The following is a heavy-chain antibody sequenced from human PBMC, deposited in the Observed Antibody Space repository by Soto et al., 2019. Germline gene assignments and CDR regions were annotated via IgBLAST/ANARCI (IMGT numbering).Heavy chain of an antibody. V-gene: IGHV3-30*18. CDR2: ISSDGNTR. J-gene: IGHJ4*02. D-gene: IGHD3-16*01. Sequence: PGGALRLSCAASGFSFTGYAMHWVRQAPGKGLEWVAVISSDGNTRCYGDSVKGRFTISRDNSKNMVFLQILSLRPEDTAVYYCVKDGGSVLPGSVDYWGQGTLVTVSS. CDR1: GFSFTGYA. CDR3: VKDGGSVLPGSVDY.